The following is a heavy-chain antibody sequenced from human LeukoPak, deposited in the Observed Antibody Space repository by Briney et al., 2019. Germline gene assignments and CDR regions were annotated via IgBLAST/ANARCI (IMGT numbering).Heavy chain of an antibody. CDR1: GGSISSRPYC. J-gene: IGHJ4*02. CDR2: FFYNGST. D-gene: IGHD3-3*01. CDR3: ARGVRFLEWLTSYTSPFDY. V-gene: IGHV4-39*01. Sequence: PSETLSLTCSVSGGSISSRPYCWGWIRQPPGKGLEWLGSFFYNGSTNYQPSLKSRVTISVDTSKNQFSLKLSSVTAADTAVYYCARGVRFLEWLTSYTSPFDYWGQGTLVTVSS.